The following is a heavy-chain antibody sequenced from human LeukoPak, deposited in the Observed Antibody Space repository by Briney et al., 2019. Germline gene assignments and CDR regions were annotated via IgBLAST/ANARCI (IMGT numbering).Heavy chain of an antibody. CDR2: INPNSGGT. CDR1: GYTFSSYG. V-gene: IGHV1-2*02. Sequence: ASVKVSCKASGYTFSSYGFTWVRQAPGQGLEWMGWINPNSGGTNYAQKFQGRVTMTRDTSISTAYMELSRLRSDDTAVYYCARDRSSGWFGNDAFDIWGQGTMVTVSS. CDR3: ARDRSSGWFGNDAFDI. D-gene: IGHD6-19*01. J-gene: IGHJ3*02.